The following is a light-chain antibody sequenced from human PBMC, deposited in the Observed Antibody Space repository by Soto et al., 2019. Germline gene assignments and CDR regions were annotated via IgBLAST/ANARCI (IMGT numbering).Light chain of an antibody. J-gene: IGLJ2*01. CDR3: CSYAGVV. CDR2: EGS. CDR1: SSDVGNYNL. V-gene: IGLV2-23*01. Sequence: QSALTQPASVSGSPGQSITISCTGTSSDVGNYNLVSWYQQHPGKAPKLMIYEGSKRPSGVSNRFSGSKSGNTASLTISGLQAEDEADYYCCSYAGVVFGGGTKVTVL.